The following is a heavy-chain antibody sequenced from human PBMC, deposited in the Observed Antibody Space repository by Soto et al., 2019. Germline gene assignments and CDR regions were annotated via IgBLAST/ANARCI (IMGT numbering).Heavy chain of an antibody. CDR2: IKQDGSEE. Sequence: GGSLRLSCAASGFTFSSYWMSWVRQAPGKGLEWVANIKQDGSEEYYVDSVKGRFTISRDNAKNSLYLQINSLRAEDTAVYYCASLVGATTSFDYWGQGTMVTVSS. CDR3: ASLVGATTSFDY. V-gene: IGHV3-7*01. J-gene: IGHJ4*02. D-gene: IGHD1-26*01. CDR1: GFTFSSYW.